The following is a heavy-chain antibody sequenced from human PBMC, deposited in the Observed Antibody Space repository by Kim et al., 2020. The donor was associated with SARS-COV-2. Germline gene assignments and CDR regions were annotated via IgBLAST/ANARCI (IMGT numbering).Heavy chain of an antibody. CDR3: ARDELLYRAFDI. Sequence: YYEEPVQCRLTISRDNSKNPLDLQMNSLGAEDTAVYYCARDELLYRAFDIWGQGTMVTVSS. D-gene: IGHD3-10*01. V-gene: IGHV3-30*01. J-gene: IGHJ3*02.